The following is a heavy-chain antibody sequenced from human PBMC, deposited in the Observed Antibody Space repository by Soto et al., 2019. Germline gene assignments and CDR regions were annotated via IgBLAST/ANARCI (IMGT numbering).Heavy chain of an antibody. CDR2: ISYDGSNK. J-gene: IGHJ6*02. Sequence: GGSLRLSCAASGFTFISYGMHWVRQAPGKGLEWVAVISYDGSNKYYADSVKGRFTISRDNSKNTLYLQMNSLRAEDTAVYYCAKVTAAGTFSYYYYYGMDVWGQGTTVTVSS. V-gene: IGHV3-30*18. CDR1: GFTFISYG. D-gene: IGHD6-13*01. CDR3: AKVTAAGTFSYYYYYGMDV.